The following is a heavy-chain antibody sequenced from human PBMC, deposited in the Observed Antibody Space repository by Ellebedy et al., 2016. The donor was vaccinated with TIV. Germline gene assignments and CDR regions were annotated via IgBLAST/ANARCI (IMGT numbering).Heavy chain of an antibody. J-gene: IGHJ5*02. D-gene: IGHD6-6*01. CDR1: GGSISSSSYY. CDR2: IYYSGST. V-gene: IGHV4-39*07. CDR3: ARLGSSSSRGPRYNWFDP. Sequence: SETLSLXCTVSGGSISSSSYYWGWIRQPPGKGLEWIGSIYYSGSTYYNPSLKSRVTISVDTSKNQFSLKLSSVTAADTAVYYCARLGSSSSRGPRYNWFDPWGQGTLVTVSS.